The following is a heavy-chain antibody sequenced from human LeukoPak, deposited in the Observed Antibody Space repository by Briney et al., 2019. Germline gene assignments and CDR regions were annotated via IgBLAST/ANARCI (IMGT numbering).Heavy chain of an antibody. J-gene: IGHJ4*02. D-gene: IGHD3-9*01. CDR3: ASPQRDDILTGYYRN. V-gene: IGHV1-69*05. CDR1: GYTLTSYD. Sequence: SVKVSCKASGYTLTSYDINWVRQATGQGLEWMGGIIPIFGTANYAQKFQGRVTITTDESTSTAYMELSSLRSEDTAVYYCASPQRDDILTGYYRNWGQGTLVTVSS. CDR2: IIPIFGTA.